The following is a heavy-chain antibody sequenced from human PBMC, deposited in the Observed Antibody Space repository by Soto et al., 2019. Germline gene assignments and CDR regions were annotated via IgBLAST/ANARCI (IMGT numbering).Heavy chain of an antibody. CDR1: GYTLTELS. D-gene: IGHD6-19*01. V-gene: IGHV1-24*01. CDR2: FDPEDGET. CDR3: AAVHRYSSGRHLDY. Sequence: QVQLVQSGAEVKKPGASVKVSCKVSGYTLTELSMHWVRQAPGKGLEWMGGFDPEDGETIYAQKFQGRVTLTEDTSTATAYMELSSLGSEDTAVYYCAAVHRYSSGRHLDYWGQGTLVTVSS. J-gene: IGHJ4*02.